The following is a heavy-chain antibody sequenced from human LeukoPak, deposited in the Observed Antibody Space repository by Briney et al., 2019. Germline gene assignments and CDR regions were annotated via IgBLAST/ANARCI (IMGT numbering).Heavy chain of an antibody. CDR1: GYTFTSYY. Sequence: ASVKVSCKASGYTFTSYYMHWVRQAPGQRLEWMGIINPIGGSTTYAQKFQGRVTMTRDTSTSTVYMELSSLRSEDTAVYYCARVNNFWSGYFDSWGQGTLATVSS. D-gene: IGHD3-3*01. CDR2: INPIGGST. J-gene: IGHJ4*02. V-gene: IGHV1-46*01. CDR3: ARVNNFWSGYFDS.